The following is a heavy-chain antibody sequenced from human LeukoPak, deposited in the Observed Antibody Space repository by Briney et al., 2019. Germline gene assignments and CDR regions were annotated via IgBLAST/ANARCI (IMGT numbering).Heavy chain of an antibody. J-gene: IGHJ1*01. D-gene: IGHD3-16*01. Sequence: PGESLKISCKASGYSFSSYWIAWVRQMPGQGLEWMGIVYPADSGVRYNPSFQGQVSISVDKSIKTSFLLLNSLKASDSAMYYCARPGQPDLGGHLPHWGQGTLVTVSS. CDR3: ARPGQPDLGGHLPH. CDR1: GYSFSSYW. CDR2: VYPADSGV. V-gene: IGHV5-51*01.